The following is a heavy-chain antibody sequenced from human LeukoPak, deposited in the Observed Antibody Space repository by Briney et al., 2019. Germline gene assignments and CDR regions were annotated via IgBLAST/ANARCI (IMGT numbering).Heavy chain of an antibody. V-gene: IGHV3-23*01. J-gene: IGHJ5*02. CDR1: GFTFSTYG. Sequence: GGSLRLSCAASGFTFSTYGMSWVRQAPGKGLEWISGISGSGDRTNYADSVKGRFTISRDNSRNVLYLQMNSLRADDAAIYYCARGYCTSTNCNNWFDPWGQGALVTVSS. CDR2: ISGSGDRT. D-gene: IGHD2-2*01. CDR3: ARGYCTSTNCNNWFDP.